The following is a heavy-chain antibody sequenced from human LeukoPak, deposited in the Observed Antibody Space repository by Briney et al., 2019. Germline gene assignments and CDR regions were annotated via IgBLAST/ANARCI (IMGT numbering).Heavy chain of an antibody. V-gene: IGHV3-23*01. J-gene: IGHJ1*01. D-gene: IGHD2-21*01. CDR3: AKRIVVVNEYFQH. CDR1: GFTFGSYA. CDR2: ISGSGGST. Sequence: PGGSLRLSCAASGFTFGSYAMSWVRQAPGKGLEWVSAISGSGGSTYYADSVKGRFTISRDNSKNTLYLQMNSLRAEDTAVYYCAKRIVVVNEYFQHWGQGTLVTVSS.